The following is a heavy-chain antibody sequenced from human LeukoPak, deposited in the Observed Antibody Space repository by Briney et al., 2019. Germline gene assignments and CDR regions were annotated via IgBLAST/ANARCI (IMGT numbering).Heavy chain of an antibody. CDR1: GGPFNGHY. CDR2: IEQNGST. V-gene: IGHV4-34*01. D-gene: IGHD3-10*01. CDR3: ARGQYYYGSGTDY. Sequence: SETLSLTCAVYGGPFNGHYWSWIRQAPGKGLEWIGEIEQNGSTNYNPSLKSRVTISVDTSRNQFSLKLTSVTAADTAVYYCARGQYYYGSGTDYWGRGTLVTVSS. J-gene: IGHJ4*02.